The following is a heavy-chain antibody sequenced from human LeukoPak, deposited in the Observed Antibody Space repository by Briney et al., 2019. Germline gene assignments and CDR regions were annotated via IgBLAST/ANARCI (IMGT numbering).Heavy chain of an antibody. CDR1: GYHFTGYH. CDR3: AGLGSTVKGRIDP. J-gene: IGHJ5*02. Sequence: ASVKVSCKASGYHFTGYHVHWVRQAPGQGLEWMGRISTDSGDADIAQKFQGRVTMTRDTSISTAYMELSRLTSDDSAVYYCAGLGSTVKGRIDPWGQGTPVAVSS. CDR2: ISTDSGDA. D-gene: IGHD5/OR15-5a*01. V-gene: IGHV1-2*02.